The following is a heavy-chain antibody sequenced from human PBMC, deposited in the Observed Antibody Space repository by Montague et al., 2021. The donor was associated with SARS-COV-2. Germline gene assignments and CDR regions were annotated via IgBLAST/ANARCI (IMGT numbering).Heavy chain of an antibody. CDR3: ARGRNRTTLHYCYYYGMDV. CDR1: GGSFSGYY. V-gene: IGHV4-34*01. D-gene: IGHD2/OR15-2a*01. Sequence: SETLSLTCAVYGGSFSGYYWSWIRQPPGKGLEWIGEVNHSGSTTYNPSLKSRVTISVDTYKNQFPLKLSSVTAADTAVYYCARGRNRTTLHYCYYYGMDVWGQGTTVTVSS. J-gene: IGHJ6*02. CDR2: VNHSGST.